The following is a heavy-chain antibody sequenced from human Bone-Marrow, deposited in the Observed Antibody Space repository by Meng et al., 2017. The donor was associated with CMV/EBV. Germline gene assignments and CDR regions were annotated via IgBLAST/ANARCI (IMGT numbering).Heavy chain of an antibody. CDR3: TPDTPPHWVFDH. V-gene: IGHV3-15*01. J-gene: IGHJ4*02. CDR1: GFTFSKAW. D-gene: IGHD7-27*01. Sequence: GESLKISCEASGFTFSKAWMSWVRQAVGKRLEWVGRIKSITDGGTTHYAAPVKDRFTISRDDSKNTLYLQMNSLKTEDTAVYYCTPDTPPHWVFDHWGQGTLVTVYS. CDR2: IKSITDGGTT.